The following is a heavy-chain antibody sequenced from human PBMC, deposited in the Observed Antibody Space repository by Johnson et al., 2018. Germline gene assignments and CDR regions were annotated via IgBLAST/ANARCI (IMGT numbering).Heavy chain of an antibody. CDR3: ARDWYVVVPAAPPYYYYGMDV. J-gene: IGHJ6*02. V-gene: IGHV3-7*01. CDR1: GFTFSSYW. D-gene: IGHD2-2*01. CDR2: IKQDGSEK. Sequence: VQLVQSGGGVVRPGRSLRLSCAASGFTFSSYWMSWVRQAPGKGLEWVANIKQDGSEKYYVDSVKGRFTISRDNAKNSLYLQMNSLRAEDTAVYYCARDWYVVVPAAPPYYYYGMDVWGQGTTVTVSS.